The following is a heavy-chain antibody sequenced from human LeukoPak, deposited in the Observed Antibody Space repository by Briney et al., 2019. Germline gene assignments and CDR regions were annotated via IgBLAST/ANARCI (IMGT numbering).Heavy chain of an antibody. CDR3: ARRLKRWLQLPSFFDY. CDR1: GGSFSGYY. J-gene: IGHJ4*02. V-gene: IGHV4-34*01. CDR2: INHSGST. Sequence: SETLSLTCAVYGGSFSGYYWSWIRQPPGKGLEWIGEINHSGSTNYNPSLKSRVTISVDTSKNQFSLKLSSVTAADTAVYYCARRLKRWLQLPSFFDYWGRGTLVTVSS. D-gene: IGHD5-24*01.